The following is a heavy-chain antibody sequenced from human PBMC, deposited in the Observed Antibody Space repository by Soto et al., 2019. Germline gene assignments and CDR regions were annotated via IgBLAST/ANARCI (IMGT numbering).Heavy chain of an antibody. J-gene: IGHJ5*01. Sequence: AETLSLTCAVSGGSINTYYWSLVRQPPGKGLEWIGNIHHSGSTNYKPSRNSRVTISIDTSKKKLSLWLNSVTAAGTAVYYCERVVDCRYGRCYFGFDSWGQGTLVTVSS. CDR2: IHHSGST. V-gene: IGHV4-59*01. CDR3: ERVVDCRYGRCYFGFDS. CDR1: GGSINTYY. D-gene: IGHD2-15*01.